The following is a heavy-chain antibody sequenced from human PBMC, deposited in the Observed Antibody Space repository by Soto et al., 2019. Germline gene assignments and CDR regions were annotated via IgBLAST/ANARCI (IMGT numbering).Heavy chain of an antibody. J-gene: IGHJ4*02. V-gene: IGHV4-59*08. Sequence: SGTLSLTCTVSVGSISSYYWSWIRQPPGKGLEWIGYIYYSGSTNYNPSLKSRVTISVDTSKNQFSLKLSSVTAADTAVYYCARLEDKYFFDYWGQGTLVTVS. D-gene: IGHD3-9*01. CDR3: ARLEDKYFFDY. CDR2: IYYSGST. CDR1: VGSISSYY.